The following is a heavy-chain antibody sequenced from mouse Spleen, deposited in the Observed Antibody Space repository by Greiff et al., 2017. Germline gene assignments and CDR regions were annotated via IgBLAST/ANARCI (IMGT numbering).Heavy chain of an antibody. V-gene: IGHV1-64*01. Sequence: QVQLQQPGAELVKPGASVKLSCKASGYTFTSYWMHWVKQRPGQGLEWIGMIHPNSGSTNYNEKFKSKATLTVDKSSSTAYMQLSSLTSEDSAVYYCARGARATLAWFAYWGQGTLVTVSA. CDR3: ARGARATLAWFAY. CDR1: GYTFTSYW. D-gene: IGHD3-1*01. CDR2: IHPNSGST. J-gene: IGHJ3*01.